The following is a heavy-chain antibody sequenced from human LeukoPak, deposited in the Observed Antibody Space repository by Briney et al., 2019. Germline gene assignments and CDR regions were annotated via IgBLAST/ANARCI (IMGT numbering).Heavy chain of an antibody. Sequence: SVKVSCKASGGTFSSYAISWVRQAPGQGLEWMGRIIPIFGTANYAQKFQGRVTITTDESTSTACMVLSSLRSEDTAVYYCARDHALAVAGTQGTWGQGTLVTVSS. CDR2: IIPIFGTA. CDR1: GGTFSSYA. D-gene: IGHD6-19*01. V-gene: IGHV1-69*05. J-gene: IGHJ4*02. CDR3: ARDHALAVAGTQGT.